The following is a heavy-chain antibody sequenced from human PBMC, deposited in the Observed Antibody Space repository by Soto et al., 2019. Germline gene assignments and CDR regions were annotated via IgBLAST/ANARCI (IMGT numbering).Heavy chain of an antibody. Sequence: QVQLQESGPGLVKPSETLSLNGTVSGGFVNSDTHSWSWIRQTPGKRLEWIGFIYSGGSTKNPSLRSRVTMSVDTSKNQFSLKLRSVIVADTAVYHCARFVRSCSATTCSTRADVWGQGITVTVSS. CDR3: ARFVRSCSATTCSTRADV. CDR2: IYSGGST. V-gene: IGHV4-61*01. D-gene: IGHD2-2*01. CDR1: GGFVNSDTHS. J-gene: IGHJ6*02.